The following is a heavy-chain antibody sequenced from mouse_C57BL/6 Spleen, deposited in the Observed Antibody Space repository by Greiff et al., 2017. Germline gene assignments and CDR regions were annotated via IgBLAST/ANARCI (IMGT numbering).Heavy chain of an antibody. CDR3: ARQEALLLRYAMDY. Sequence: VQLKESGGGLVQPGGSLKLSCAASGFTFSDYYMYWVRQTPEKRLEWVAYISNGGGSTYYPDTVKGRFTISRDNAKNTLYLQMSRLKSEDTAMYYCARQEALLLRYAMDYWGQGTSVTVSS. V-gene: IGHV5-12*01. CDR1: GFTFSDYY. J-gene: IGHJ4*01. CDR2: ISNGGGST. D-gene: IGHD1-1*01.